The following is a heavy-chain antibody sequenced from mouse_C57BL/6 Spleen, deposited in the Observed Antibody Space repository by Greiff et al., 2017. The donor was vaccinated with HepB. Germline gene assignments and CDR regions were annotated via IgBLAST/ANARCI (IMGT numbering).Heavy chain of an antibody. CDR2: ISNGGGST. CDR3: ARLGDYPFAY. D-gene: IGHD2-4*01. J-gene: IGHJ3*01. CDR1: GFTFSDYY. Sequence: DVMLVESGGGLVQPGGSLKLSCAASGFTFSDYYMYWVRQTPEKRLEWVAYISNGGGSTYYPDTVKGRFTISRDNAKNTLYLQMSRLKSEDTAMYYCARLGDYPFAYWGQGTLVTVSA. V-gene: IGHV5-12*01.